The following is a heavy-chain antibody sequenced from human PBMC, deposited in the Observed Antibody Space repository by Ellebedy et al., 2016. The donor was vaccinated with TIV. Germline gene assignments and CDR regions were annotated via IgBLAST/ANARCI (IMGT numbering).Heavy chain of an antibody. J-gene: IGHJ6*03. D-gene: IGHD5-18*01. CDR3: ARGLWDHYYYMDV. CDR2: ISVYNNRT. V-gene: IGHV1-18*01. CDR1: GYSFTRFG. Sequence: ASVKVSCKASGYSFTRFGIGWVRQAPGQGLEWVGWISVYNNRTDYAQKFQGRVTVSMDTSIDAAYMELRSLTSDDTAVYYCARGLWDHYYYMDVWGKGTTVTVSS.